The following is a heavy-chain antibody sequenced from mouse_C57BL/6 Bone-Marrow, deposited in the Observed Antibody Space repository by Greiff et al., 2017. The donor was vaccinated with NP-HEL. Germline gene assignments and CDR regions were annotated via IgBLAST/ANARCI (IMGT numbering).Heavy chain of an antibody. CDR3: ARGAYGNYGAY. CDR2: IYPSDGET. D-gene: IGHD2-10*02. V-gene: IGHV1-61*01. CDR1: GYTFTSYW. J-gene: IGHJ3*01. Sequence: VQLQQPGAELVRPGSSVKLSCKASGYTFTSYWMDWVKQRPGQGLEWIGNIYPSDGETHYNQKFKDKATLTVDKSSSTAYMQLSSLTSEDSAVYYCARGAYGNYGAYWGQGTLVTVSA.